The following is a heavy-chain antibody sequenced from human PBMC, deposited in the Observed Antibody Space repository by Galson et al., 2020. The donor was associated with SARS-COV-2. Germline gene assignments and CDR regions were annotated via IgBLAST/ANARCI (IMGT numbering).Heavy chain of an antibody. D-gene: IGHD6-13*01. CDR2: ISSSSSYI. CDR3: ARDWLSSWHCDY. J-gene: IGHJ4*02. Sequence: GESLKISCAASGFTFSSYSMNWVRQAPGKGLEWVSSISSSSSYIYYADSVKGRFTISRDNAKNSLYLQMNSLRAEDTAVYYCARDWLSSWHCDYWGQGTLVTVCS. V-gene: IGHV3-21*01. CDR1: GFTFSSYS.